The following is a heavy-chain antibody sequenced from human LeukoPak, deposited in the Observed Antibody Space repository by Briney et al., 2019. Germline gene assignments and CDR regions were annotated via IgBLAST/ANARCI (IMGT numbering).Heavy chain of an antibody. D-gene: IGHD6-19*01. J-gene: IGHJ4*02. CDR3: ARDGGWYGDY. Sequence: SETLSLTCAVYGGSFSGYYWSWIRQPPGKGLEWIGEINHSGSTNYNPSLKSRVTISVDTSKNQFSLKLSSVTAADTAVYYCARDGGWYGDYWGQGTLVTVSS. V-gene: IGHV4-34*01. CDR2: INHSGST. CDR1: GGSFSGYY.